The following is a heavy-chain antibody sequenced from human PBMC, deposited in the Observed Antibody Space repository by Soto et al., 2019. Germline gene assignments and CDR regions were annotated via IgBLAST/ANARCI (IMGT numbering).Heavy chain of an antibody. CDR3: GRVIGGLAGAGCDI. CDR1: GFTFNTYW. D-gene: IGHD6-19*01. Sequence: EVQLVESGGGLVQPGGSLRLSCAASGFTFNTYWMHWVRQAPGKGLVWVSRINSDGSSTNYADSVKGRFTISRDNAKNTLSLQMNSLRAEDTAVYYCGRVIGGLAGAGCDIWGRGTMVAVSA. CDR2: INSDGSST. V-gene: IGHV3-74*01. J-gene: IGHJ3*02.